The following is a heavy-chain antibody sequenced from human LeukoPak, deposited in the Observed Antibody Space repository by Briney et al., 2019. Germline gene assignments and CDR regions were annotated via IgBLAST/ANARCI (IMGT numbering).Heavy chain of an antibody. V-gene: IGHV1-2*02. D-gene: IGHD3-3*01. CDR1: GYTFTGYY. CDR3: ARSQRFLEWLSPSFDY. CDR2: INPNSGGT. Sequence: ASVKVSCKASGYTFTGYYMHWVRQAPGQGLEWMGWINPNSGGTNYAQKFQGRVTMTRDTSISTAYMELSRLRSDDTAVYYRARSQRFLEWLSPSFDYWGQGTLVTVSS. J-gene: IGHJ4*02.